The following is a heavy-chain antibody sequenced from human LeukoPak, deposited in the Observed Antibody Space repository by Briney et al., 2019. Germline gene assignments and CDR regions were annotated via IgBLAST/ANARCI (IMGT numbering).Heavy chain of an antibody. J-gene: IGHJ4*02. CDR2: ITSSSGNT. CDR1: GFTFDSYG. V-gene: IGHV3-23*01. CDR3: AKDGTGCGGDCYSDY. Sequence: GGSLRLSCAASGFTFDSYGMSWVRQAPGKGLEWVSAITSSSGNTYYADSVKGRFTISRDNSKSTLYLQMNGLRAEDTAVYYCAKDGTGCGGDCYSDYWGQGTLVTVSS. D-gene: IGHD2-21*02.